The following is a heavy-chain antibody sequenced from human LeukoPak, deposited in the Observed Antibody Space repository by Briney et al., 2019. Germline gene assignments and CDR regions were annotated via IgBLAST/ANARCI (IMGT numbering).Heavy chain of an antibody. J-gene: IGHJ4*02. Sequence: GWSLRLSCAASGFTFSHYWMSWVRQAPGKGLEWVATIKPDGSYNDYVDSVKGRFTISRDNAKNSLYLQMSSLRAEDTAVYYCANEMNWSFGYWGQGTLVIVSS. D-gene: IGHD1-1*01. CDR2: IKPDGSYN. V-gene: IGHV3-7*02. CDR3: ANEMNWSFGY. CDR1: GFTFSHYW.